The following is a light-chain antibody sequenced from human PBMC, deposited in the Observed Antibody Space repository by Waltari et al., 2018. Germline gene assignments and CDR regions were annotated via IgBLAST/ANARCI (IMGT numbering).Light chain of an antibody. CDR1: EGISSY. CDR3: QLLNPYPRT. CDR2: AAS. Sequence: DIQLTQSPSFLSASVGDRVSITCRASEGISSYLVWYQQRPGKAPQLLIYAASTLHSGVPSRFSGSGSGTEFTLTISSLQPEDFATYYCQLLNPYPRTFGQGTKVEIK. V-gene: IGKV1-9*01. J-gene: IGKJ1*01.